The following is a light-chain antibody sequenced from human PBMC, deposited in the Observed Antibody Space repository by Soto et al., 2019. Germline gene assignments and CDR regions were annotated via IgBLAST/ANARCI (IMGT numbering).Light chain of an antibody. V-gene: IGKV3-11*01. CDR1: QSVSSY. Sequence: EIVLTQSPATLSLSPGERATLSCRASQSVSSYLAWYQQKPGQAPRLLIYDASNRATGIPARFSGSGSGTDFTLTISSLEPEDFAVYSCQQRSNWLALTFGGGTTVEIK. CDR3: QQRSNWLALT. J-gene: IGKJ4*01. CDR2: DAS.